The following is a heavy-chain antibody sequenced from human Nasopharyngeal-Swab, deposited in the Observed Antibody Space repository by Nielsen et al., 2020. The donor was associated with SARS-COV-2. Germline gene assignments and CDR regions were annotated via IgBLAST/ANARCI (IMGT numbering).Heavy chain of an antibody. CDR2: ISAYNGNT. D-gene: IGHD3-22*01. CDR3: ARVNLGMIVVVEDY. CDR1: GYTFTNYG. J-gene: IGHJ4*02. V-gene: IGHV1-18*01. Sequence: ASVKVSCKASGYTFTNYGISWVRQAPGQGLEWMGWISAYNGNTNYAQKLQGRVTMTTDTSTSTAYIELRSLRSDDTAVYYCARVNLGMIVVVEDYWGQGTLVTVSS.